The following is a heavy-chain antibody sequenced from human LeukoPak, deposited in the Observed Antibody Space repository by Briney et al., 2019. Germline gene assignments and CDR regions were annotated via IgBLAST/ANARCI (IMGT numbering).Heavy chain of an antibody. CDR2: IYSGGST. V-gene: IGHV3-53*01. J-gene: IGHJ4*02. CDR3: ARDRGTTFFDS. Sequence: PGGSLRLSCAASGFTVSSNFMSWVRQAPGKGLQWVSIIYSGGSTDYADSVRGRFSVSRDSSKNTLYLQMDSLRAEDTALYYCARDRGTTFFDSWGQGTLVTVSS. CDR1: GFTVSSNF. D-gene: IGHD1-1*01.